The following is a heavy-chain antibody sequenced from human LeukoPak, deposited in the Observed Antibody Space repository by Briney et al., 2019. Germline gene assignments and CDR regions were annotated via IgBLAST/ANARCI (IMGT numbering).Heavy chain of an antibody. D-gene: IGHD3-22*01. CDR1: GYKFTNYW. Sequence: GESLKISCQGSGYKFTNYWIGWVRQMPGKGLEWMGIIYPGDSDTRYSPSFHGQVTFSADKSISTAYLQWSSLKASDTAVYYCARRYYDTNGYYPDYWGQGTLVTVSS. CDR2: IYPGDSDT. J-gene: IGHJ4*02. CDR3: ARRYYDTNGYYPDY. V-gene: IGHV5-51*01.